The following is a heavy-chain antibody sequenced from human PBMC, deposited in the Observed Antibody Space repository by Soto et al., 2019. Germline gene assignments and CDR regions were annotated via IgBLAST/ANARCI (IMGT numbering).Heavy chain of an antibody. V-gene: IGHV3-23*01. CDR3: APRAATGVLDY. J-gene: IGHJ4*02. Sequence: GGSLRLSCAASGFTFNNYAMSWVRQAPGKGLEWVSSLSGSGSNTYYADSVKGRFTISRDNSKNTLYLQMNSLRAEDTAVYYCAPRAATGVLDYWGQGTLVTVSS. CDR1: GFTFNNYA. CDR2: LSGSGSNT. D-gene: IGHD6-13*01.